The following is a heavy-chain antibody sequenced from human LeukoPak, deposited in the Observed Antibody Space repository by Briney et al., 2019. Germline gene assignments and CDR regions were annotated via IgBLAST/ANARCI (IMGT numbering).Heavy chain of an antibody. D-gene: IGHD3-3*01. V-gene: IGHV3-53*01. CDR3: ARDLRFLENKDYYYGMDV. Sequence: GGSLRLSCAGSGFIFSDHYIDWVRQAPGKGLEWVSVIYSDGSTYYADSVKGRFTISRDNSKNTLYLQMNSLRAEDTAVYYCARDLRFLENKDYYYGMDVWGQGTTVTVSS. CDR2: IYSDGST. CDR1: GFIFSDHY. J-gene: IGHJ6*02.